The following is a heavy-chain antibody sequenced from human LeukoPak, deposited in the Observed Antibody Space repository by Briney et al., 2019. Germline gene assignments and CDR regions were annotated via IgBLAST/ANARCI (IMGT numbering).Heavy chain of an antibody. D-gene: IGHD2-15*01. CDR1: GFTVSSNY. V-gene: IGHV3-53*01. CDR2: IYSSGIT. CDR3: AKNLYCGGGSCYPSALGMDV. Sequence: PGGSLRLSCAASGFTVSSNYMSWVRQAPGKGLEWVSVIYSSGITYYADSVKGRFTISRDNSKNTLFLQMNSLRAEDTAVYYCAKNLYCGGGSCYPSALGMDVWGQGTTVTVSS. J-gene: IGHJ6*02.